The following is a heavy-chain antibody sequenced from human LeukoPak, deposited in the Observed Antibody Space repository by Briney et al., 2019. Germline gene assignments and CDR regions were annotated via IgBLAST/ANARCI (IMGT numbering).Heavy chain of an antibody. CDR2: INPNSGGT. CDR1: GYTFTGYY. D-gene: IGHD6-13*01. Sequence: ASVKVSCKASGYTFTGYYVHWVRQAPGQGLEWMGWINPNSGGTNYAQKFQGRVTMTRDTSISTAYMELSRLRSDDTAVYYCARTIAAAVNWFDPWGQGTLVTVSS. CDR3: ARTIAAAVNWFDP. V-gene: IGHV1-2*02. J-gene: IGHJ5*02.